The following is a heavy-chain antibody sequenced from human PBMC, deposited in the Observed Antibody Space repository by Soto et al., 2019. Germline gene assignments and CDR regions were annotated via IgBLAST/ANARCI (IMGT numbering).Heavy chain of an antibody. CDR1: GFTFTSSA. CDR2: IVVGSGNT. J-gene: IGHJ3*02. CDR3: AADKSGIYAFDI. V-gene: IGHV1-58*02. Sequence: ASVKVSCKASGFTFTSSAMQWVRQARGQRLEWIGWIVVGSGNTNYAQKFQERVTITRDMSTSTAYMELSSLRSEDTAVYYCAADKSGIYAFDIWGQGTMVTVSS. D-gene: IGHD1-26*01.